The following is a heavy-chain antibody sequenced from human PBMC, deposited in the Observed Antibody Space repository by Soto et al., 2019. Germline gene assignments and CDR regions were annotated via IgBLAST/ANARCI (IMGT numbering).Heavy chain of an antibody. D-gene: IGHD1-26*01. CDR3: ARDLRVGAPDY. CDR2: IWYDGSYK. CDR1: GFTFSSYG. V-gene: IGHV3-33*01. J-gene: IGHJ4*02. Sequence: PGGSLRLSCAASGFTFSSYGMEWVRQAPGKGLEWVALIWYDGSYKYYADSVKGRFTISRDNSKNTLYLQTNSLRAEDTAVYYCARDLRVGAPDYWGQGTLVTVSS.